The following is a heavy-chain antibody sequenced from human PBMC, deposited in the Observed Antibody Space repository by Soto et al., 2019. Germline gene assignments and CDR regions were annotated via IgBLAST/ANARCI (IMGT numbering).Heavy chain of an antibody. D-gene: IGHD1-26*01. V-gene: IGHV1-18*04. CDR2: IRAYNGNT. CDR1: GYTVTSYG. CDR3: ARWRELGSDYFDY. J-gene: IGHJ4*02. Sequence: ASVKVSGKVSGYTVTSYGISWVRQAPGQGLEWMGWIRAYNGNTNYAQKLQGRVTMTTDTSTSTAYMELRSLRSDDTAVYYCARWRELGSDYFDYSGQGTLVTVSS.